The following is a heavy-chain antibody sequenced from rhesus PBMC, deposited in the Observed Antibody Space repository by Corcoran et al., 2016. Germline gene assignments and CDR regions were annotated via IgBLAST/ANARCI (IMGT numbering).Heavy chain of an antibody. Sequence: QVQLQESGPGMVKPSETLSLTCAVSGYSTTSGYGWSWIRPTPGKGLEWSGFIGGSSGPTKYNPSLKSRVPISIATSEIQFSLKLYSLTAADMAVYYCARVRVFGGTMGAFDFWGQGLRVTVSS. CDR1: GYSTTSGYG. CDR2: IGGSSGPT. D-gene: IGHD1-20*01. V-gene: IGHV4-127*01. CDR3: ARVRVFGGTMGAFDF. J-gene: IGHJ3*01.